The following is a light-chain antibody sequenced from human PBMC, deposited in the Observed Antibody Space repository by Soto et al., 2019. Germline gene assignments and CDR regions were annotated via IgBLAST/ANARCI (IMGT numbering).Light chain of an antibody. CDR3: QQLNSYPPYT. V-gene: IGKV1-9*01. CDR2: AAS. Sequence: IQLTQSPSSLPASVGDRVTITCRASQGISSYLAWYQQKPGKAPKLLIYAASTLQSGVPSRFSGSGSGTDFTLTISSLQPEDFATYYCQQLNSYPPYTFGQGTKLEIK. CDR1: QGISSY. J-gene: IGKJ2*01.